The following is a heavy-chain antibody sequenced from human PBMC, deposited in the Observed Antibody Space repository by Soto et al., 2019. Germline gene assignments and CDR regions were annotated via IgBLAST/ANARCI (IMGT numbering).Heavy chain of an antibody. V-gene: IGHV4-4*02. CDR1: GGSISSSNW. CDR3: ASSVDGNYYGMDV. CDR2: IYHSGST. J-gene: IGHJ6*02. D-gene: IGHD5-12*01. Sequence: SETLSLTCAVSGGSISSSNWWSWVRQPPGKGLEWIGEIYHSGSTNYNPSLKSRVTISVDKSKNQFSLKLSSVTAADTAVYYCASSVDGNYYGMDVWGQGTTVTVSS.